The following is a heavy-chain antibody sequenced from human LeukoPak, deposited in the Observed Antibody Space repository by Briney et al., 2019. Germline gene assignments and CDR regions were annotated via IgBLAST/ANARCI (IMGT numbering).Heavy chain of an antibody. D-gene: IGHD5-18*01. CDR1: GYTFTSHG. CDR3: ARDVDTATDQINDY. CDR2: VSTYNGNT. J-gene: IGHJ4*02. Sequence: ASVKVSCKASGYTFTSHGISWVRQAPGQGLEWMGWVSTYNGNTNYVPRYQGRVTMTTDTSTSTAYMELRSLRSDDTAVYYCARDVDTATDQINDYWGQGTLVTVSS. V-gene: IGHV1-18*04.